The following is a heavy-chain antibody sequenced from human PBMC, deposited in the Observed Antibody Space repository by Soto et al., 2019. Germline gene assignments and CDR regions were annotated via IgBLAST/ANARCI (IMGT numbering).Heavy chain of an antibody. CDR2: ISWDGGST. CDR1: GFTFSSYA. V-gene: IGHV3-43*01. Sequence: PGGSLRLSCAASGFTFSSYAMHWVRQAPGKGLEWVSLISWDGGSTYYADSVKGRFTISRGNSKNSLYLQMNSLRTEDTALYYCAKGSSSWYEDPDYYYGMDVWGQGTTVTVSS. J-gene: IGHJ6*02. CDR3: AKGSSSWYEDPDYYYGMDV. D-gene: IGHD6-13*01.